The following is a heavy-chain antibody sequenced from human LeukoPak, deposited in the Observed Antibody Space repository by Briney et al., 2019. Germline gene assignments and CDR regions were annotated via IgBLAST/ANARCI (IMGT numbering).Heavy chain of an antibody. J-gene: IGHJ5*02. CDR3: ARHPDRLYCSSTSCYRIDP. D-gene: IGHD2-2*01. CDR1: GYIFTSYW. CDR2: IYPGDSDT. V-gene: IGHV5-51*01. Sequence: GETLKISCKGSGYIFTSYWIGWVRQLPGKGLEWMGIIYPGDSDTRYSPSLQGQVTISADKSISTAYLQWSSLKASDTAMYYCARHPDRLYCSSTSCYRIDPWGQGTLVTVSS.